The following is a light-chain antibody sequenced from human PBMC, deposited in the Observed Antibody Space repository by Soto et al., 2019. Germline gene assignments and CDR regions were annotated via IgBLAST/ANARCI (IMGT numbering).Light chain of an antibody. CDR3: QQYGSSRT. CDR1: QSVSSSY. J-gene: IGKJ1*01. CDR2: GAS. V-gene: IGKV3-20*01. Sequence: EIVLTQSPGTLSLSPGERATLSCRASQSVSSSYLVWYQQKPGQAPRLLIYGASSRATGIPDRFSGSGSRTDFTLTISRLEPEDFAVYYCQQYGSSRTFGQGTKVDIK.